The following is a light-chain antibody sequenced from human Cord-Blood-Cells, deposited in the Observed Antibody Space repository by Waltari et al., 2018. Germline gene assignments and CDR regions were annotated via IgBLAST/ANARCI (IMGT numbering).Light chain of an antibody. CDR1: QSISSW. J-gene: IGKJ1*01. CDR2: DAS. CDR3: QQYNGYSGT. V-gene: IGKV1-5*01. Sequence: GDRVTITCRASQSISSWLAWYQQKPGKAPKLLIYDASSLESGVPSRFSGSGSGTEFTLTISSLQPDDFATYYCQQYNGYSGTFGQGTKVEIK.